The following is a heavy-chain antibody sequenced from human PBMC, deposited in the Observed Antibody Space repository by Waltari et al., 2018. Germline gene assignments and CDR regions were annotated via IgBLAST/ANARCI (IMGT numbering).Heavy chain of an antibody. CDR2: INHSGST. V-gene: IGHV4-34*01. Sequence: QVQLQQWGAGLLKPSETLSLTCNVYGGPFSSDYWSWIRQPPGKGLGWIGEINHSGSTNYGPSLKSRITRSVDTSKNQFSLKLSSVTAADTAVYYCAKRGGGWYNWFDPWGQGTLVTVSS. D-gene: IGHD6-19*01. CDR1: GGPFSSDY. J-gene: IGHJ5*02. CDR3: AKRGGGWYNWFDP.